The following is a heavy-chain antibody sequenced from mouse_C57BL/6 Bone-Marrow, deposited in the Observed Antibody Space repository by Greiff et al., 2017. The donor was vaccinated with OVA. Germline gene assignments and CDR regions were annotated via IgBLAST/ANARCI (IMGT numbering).Heavy chain of an antibody. CDR3: ARPHNYYGSSYAY. J-gene: IGHJ2*01. Sequence: QVHVKQSGAELARPGASVKLSCKASGYTFTSYGISWVKQRTGQGLEWIGEIYPRSGNTYYNEKFKGKATLTADKSSSTAYMELRSLTSEDSAVYFCARPHNYYGSSYAYWGQGTTLTVSS. D-gene: IGHD1-1*01. CDR1: GYTFTSYG. V-gene: IGHV1-81*01. CDR2: IYPRSGNT.